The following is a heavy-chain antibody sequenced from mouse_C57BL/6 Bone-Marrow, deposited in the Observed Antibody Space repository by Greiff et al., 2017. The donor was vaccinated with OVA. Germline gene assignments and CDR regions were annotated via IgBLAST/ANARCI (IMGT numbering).Heavy chain of an antibody. D-gene: IGHD4-1*01. Sequence: VQLQQPGAELVKPGASVKLSCKASGYTFTRYWMHWVKQRPGQGLEWIGMIHPNSGSTNYNEKFKSKATLTVDKSSSTAYMQLSSLTSEDSAVYYCARSNWSYWYFDVWGTGTTVTVSS. CDR1: GYTFTRYW. V-gene: IGHV1-64*01. CDR2: IHPNSGST. CDR3: ARSNWSYWYFDV. J-gene: IGHJ1*03.